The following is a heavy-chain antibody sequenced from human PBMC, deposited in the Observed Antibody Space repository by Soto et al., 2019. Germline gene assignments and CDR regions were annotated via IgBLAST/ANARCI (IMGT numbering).Heavy chain of an antibody. Sequence: GESLKISCKGSGNIFTNSLITWVRQMPGKGLEWMGRIDPRDSHTYYSPSLQGHVTMSADKSISTAYLQWSSLQASDTAIDFCARQLPGKLDVWGQGTTVTVSS. CDR3: ARQLPGKLDV. D-gene: IGHD2-2*01. CDR2: IDPRDSHT. CDR1: GNIFTNSL. V-gene: IGHV5-10-1*01. J-gene: IGHJ6*02.